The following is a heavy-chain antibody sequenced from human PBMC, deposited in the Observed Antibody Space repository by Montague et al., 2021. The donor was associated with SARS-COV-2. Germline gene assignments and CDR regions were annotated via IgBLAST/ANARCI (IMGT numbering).Heavy chain of an antibody. CDR1: GFIFSSYG. Sequence: SLRLSCAASGFIFSSYGMHWVRQAPGKGLEWVAHIWYDGSNENYVDSVKGRFTISRDNFKNTRYLQMNSLRAEDTAIYYCARGSVGGYSFDYWGQGTLVTVSS. J-gene: IGHJ4*02. V-gene: IGHV3-33*01. CDR2: IWYDGSNE. D-gene: IGHD1-26*01. CDR3: ARGSVGGYSFDY.